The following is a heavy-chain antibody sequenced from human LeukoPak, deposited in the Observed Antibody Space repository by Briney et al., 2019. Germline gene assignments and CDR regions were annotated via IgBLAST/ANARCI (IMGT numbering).Heavy chain of an antibody. J-gene: IGHJ4*02. V-gene: IGHV3-53*01. CDR2: IYSGGST. Sequence: GGSLRLSCAASGFTVSRNYMSWVRQAPGKGLEWVSVIYSGGSTYYADSVKGRFTISRDNSKNTLYLQMNSLRAEDTAVYYCARGGAFCGGDCYRDYWGQGTLVTVSS. CDR1: GFTVSRNY. D-gene: IGHD2-21*02. CDR3: ARGGAFCGGDCYRDY.